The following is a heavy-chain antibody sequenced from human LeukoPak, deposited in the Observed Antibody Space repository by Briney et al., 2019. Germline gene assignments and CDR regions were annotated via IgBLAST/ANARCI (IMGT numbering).Heavy chain of an antibody. D-gene: IGHD2-15*01. V-gene: IGHV4-39*07. CDR1: GRSISSSSYY. J-gene: IGHJ4*02. CDR2: IYYSGST. Sequence: PWETLSLTCTVSGRSISSSSYYGGWIRQPPGKGLEWIGRIYYSGSTYYNPSLTSRVTISVDTSKNQFSLKLSSVTAADTAVYYCARVHVLHFDYWGQRTLVTVSS. CDR3: ARVHVLHFDY.